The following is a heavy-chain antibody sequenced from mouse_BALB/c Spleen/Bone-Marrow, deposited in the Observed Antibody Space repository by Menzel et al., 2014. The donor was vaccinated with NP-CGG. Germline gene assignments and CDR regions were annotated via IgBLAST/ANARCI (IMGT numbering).Heavy chain of an antibody. V-gene: IGHV1-67*01. CDR2: ISSYSGNT. CDR1: GYTFTGYA. J-gene: IGHJ2*01. CDR3: ASTAGTQYDYFAY. Sequence: QVQLQQSGPELVRPGVSVKISCKGFGYTFTGYAIHWVKKSHAKTLEWIGVISSYSGNTYYNQKFKGRATMTVDKSSSTAYMELARLTSEDSAIYYCASTAGTQYDYFAYWGQGTTLTVSS. D-gene: IGHD1-2*01.